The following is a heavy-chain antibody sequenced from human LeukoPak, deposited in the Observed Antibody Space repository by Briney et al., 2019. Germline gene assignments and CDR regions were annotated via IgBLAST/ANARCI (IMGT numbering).Heavy chain of an antibody. Sequence: PGGSLRLSCAASGFTFSSYGMHWVRQAPGKGLEWVAVISYDGSNKYYADSVKGRFTISRDNSKNTLYLQMNSLRAEDTAVYYCAKEGSGYAQDYWGQGTLVTVSS. CDR2: ISYDGSNK. CDR1: GFTFSSYG. J-gene: IGHJ4*02. D-gene: IGHD3-3*01. CDR3: AKEGSGYAQDY. V-gene: IGHV3-30*18.